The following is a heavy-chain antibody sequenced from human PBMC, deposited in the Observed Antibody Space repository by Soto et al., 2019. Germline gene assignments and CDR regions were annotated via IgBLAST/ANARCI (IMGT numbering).Heavy chain of an antibody. CDR1: GYTFTGYY. V-gene: IGHV1-2*04. CDR3: ARARSDFWSGYERPPYYYYLAV. D-gene: IGHD3-3*01. CDR2: INPNSGGT. Sequence: ASVKVSCKASGYTFTGYYMHWVRQAPGQGLEWMGWINPNSGGTNYAQKFQGWVTMTRDTSISTAYMELSRLRSDDTAVYYCARARSDFWSGYERPPYYYYLAVWGKGTTVTVYS. J-gene: IGHJ6*03.